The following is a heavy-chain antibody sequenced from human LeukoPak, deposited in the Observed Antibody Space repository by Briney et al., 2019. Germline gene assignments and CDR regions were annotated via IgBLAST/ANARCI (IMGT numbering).Heavy chain of an antibody. CDR1: GFSFSSYK. V-gene: IGHV3-7*01. CDR3: VRDDFWSGYSRYNWFDP. Sequence: GGSLRLSCAASGFSFSSYKMSWVRQVPGKGLEWVANIKQDGTEKYYVDSVKGRFTISRDNAENSLHLQTSSLRVEDTAVYYCVRDDFWSGYSRYNWFDPWGQGTLVTVSS. CDR2: IKQDGTEK. D-gene: IGHD3-3*01. J-gene: IGHJ5*02.